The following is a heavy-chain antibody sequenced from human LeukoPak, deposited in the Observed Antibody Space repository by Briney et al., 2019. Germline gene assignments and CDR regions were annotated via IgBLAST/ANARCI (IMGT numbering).Heavy chain of an antibody. Sequence: GGSLRLSCAASGFTFSSYWMSLVRQAQGKGMEWVANIKQDRSEKYYVDSVKGRFTISRDNAKNSLYLQMNNLRAEDTAVYYCARVGCSGGSCYSGRGPFDPWGQGTLVTVSS. CDR2: IKQDRSEK. CDR3: ARVGCSGGSCYSGRGPFDP. J-gene: IGHJ5*02. CDR1: GFTFSSYW. D-gene: IGHD2-15*01. V-gene: IGHV3-7*01.